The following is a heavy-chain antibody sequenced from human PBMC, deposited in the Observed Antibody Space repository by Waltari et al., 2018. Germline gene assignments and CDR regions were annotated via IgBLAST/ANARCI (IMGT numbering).Heavy chain of an antibody. V-gene: IGHV4-34*01. CDR1: GGSFSGYY. D-gene: IGHD2-15*01. CDR2: INHSGST. Sequence: QVQLQQWGAGLLKPSETLSLTCAVYGGSFSGYYWSWIRQPPGKGLEWIGEINHSGSTNYNPSLKSRVTISVDTSKNQFSLKLSSVTAADTAVYYCARCPPGSYWYFDLWGRGTLVTVSS. J-gene: IGHJ2*01. CDR3: ARCPPGSYWYFDL.